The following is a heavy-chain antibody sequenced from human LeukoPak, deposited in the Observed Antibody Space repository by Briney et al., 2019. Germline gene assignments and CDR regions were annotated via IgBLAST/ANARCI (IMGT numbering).Heavy chain of an antibody. J-gene: IGHJ4*02. CDR1: GYTFTSYG. V-gene: IGHV1-18*01. CDR3: ARRFLWFGELLGY. Sequence: ASVKVSCKASGYTFTSYGISWVRQAPGQGLEWMGWISAYNGNTNYAQKFQGRVTMTRDTSISTAYMELSRLRSDDTAVYYCARRFLWFGELLGYWGQGTLVTVSS. CDR2: ISAYNGNT. D-gene: IGHD3-10*01.